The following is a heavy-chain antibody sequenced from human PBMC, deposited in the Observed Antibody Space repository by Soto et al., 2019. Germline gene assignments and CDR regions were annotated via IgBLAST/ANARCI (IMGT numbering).Heavy chain of an antibody. CDR3: ASSTNYYYYYGMDV. V-gene: IGHV1-18*01. CDR2: ISAYNGNT. CDR1: GYTFTSYG. Sequence: ASVKVSCKASGYTFTSYGISWVRQAPGQGLEWMGWISAYNGNTNYAQKLQGRVTMTTDTSTSTAYMELRSLRSDDTAAYYCASSTNYYYYYGMDVWGQGTTVTVSS. J-gene: IGHJ6*02.